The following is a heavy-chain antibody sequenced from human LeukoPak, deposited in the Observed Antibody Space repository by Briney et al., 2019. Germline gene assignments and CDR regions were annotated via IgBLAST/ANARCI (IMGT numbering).Heavy chain of an antibody. V-gene: IGHV4-59*01. CDR1: GGSFSGYY. D-gene: IGHD1-20*01. Sequence: PSETLSLTCAVYGGSFSGYYWSWIRQPPGKGLEWIGYIYYSGSTNYNPSLKSRVTMSVDTSKNQFSLKLSSVTAADTAVYYCARDKWNGSWGQGTLVTVSS. CDR3: ARDKWNGS. CDR2: IYYSGST. J-gene: IGHJ5*02.